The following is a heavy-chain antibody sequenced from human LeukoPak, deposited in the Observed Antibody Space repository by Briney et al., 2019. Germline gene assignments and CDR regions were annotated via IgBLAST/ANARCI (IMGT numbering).Heavy chain of an antibody. CDR3: VKLRGLGVVPGDT. J-gene: IGHJ5*02. V-gene: IGHV3-23*01. D-gene: IGHD2-2*01. CDR1: GFTFSSYA. Sequence: GGSLRLSCAASGFTFSSYAMSWVRQAPGKGLEWVSAISGSGGSTYYADSVKGRFTISRDNFKNTLYLQMNSLRAEDTALYYCVKLRGLGVVPGDTWGLGTLVTVSS. CDR2: ISGSGGST.